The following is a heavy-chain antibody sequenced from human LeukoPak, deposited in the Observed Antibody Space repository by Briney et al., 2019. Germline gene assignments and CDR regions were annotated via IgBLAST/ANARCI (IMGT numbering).Heavy chain of an antibody. J-gene: IGHJ5*02. D-gene: IGHD3-3*01. Sequence: GASVKVSCKASGYTFTGYYMHWVRQAPGQGLEWMGWINPNSGGTNYAQKFQGRVTMTRDTSISTAYMELSRLRSDDTAVYYCARTLASYYDFWSGYYRDSWFDPWGQGTLVTVSS. CDR3: ARTLASYYDFWSGYYRDSWFDP. V-gene: IGHV1-2*02. CDR1: GYTFTGYY. CDR2: INPNSGGT.